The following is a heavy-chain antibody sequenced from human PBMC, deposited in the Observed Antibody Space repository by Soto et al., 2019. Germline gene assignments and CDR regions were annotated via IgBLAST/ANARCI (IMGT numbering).Heavy chain of an antibody. CDR1: AGSINNYY. V-gene: IGHV4-59*01. D-gene: IGHD1-1*01. J-gene: IGHJ3*02. Sequence: PSETLSLTCTVSAGSINNYYWSWIRQPPGTGLEWIGYIFSSGTTKYNPSLKSRVTISVDTSKNQVSLKLSSLTASDTALYYCVRHTKREQRGFAFDIWGQGIMVTVSS. CDR3: VRHTKREQRGFAFDI. CDR2: IFSSGTT.